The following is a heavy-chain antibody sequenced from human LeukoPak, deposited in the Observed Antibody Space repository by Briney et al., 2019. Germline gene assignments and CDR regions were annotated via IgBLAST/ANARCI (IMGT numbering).Heavy chain of an antibody. CDR3: ARQGIQLWSPFDY. Sequence: GGSLRLSCAASGFTFSSYTMNWVRQAPGKGLEWVANIKQDGSEKYYVDSVKGRFTISRDNAKNSLYLQMNSLRAEDTAVYYCARQGIQLWSPFDYWGQGTLVTVSS. J-gene: IGHJ4*02. D-gene: IGHD5-18*01. V-gene: IGHV3-7*01. CDR1: GFTFSSYT. CDR2: IKQDGSEK.